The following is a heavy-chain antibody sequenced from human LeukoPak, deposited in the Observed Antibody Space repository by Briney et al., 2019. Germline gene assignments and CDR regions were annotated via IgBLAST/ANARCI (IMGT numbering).Heavy chain of an antibody. CDR2: IYYSGNT. Sequence: PSETLSLTCTVSGGSINTYYWSWIRQPPGKGLEWIGYIYYSGNTNYNPSLKSRVTISIDTSKSQFSLKLTSVTAADTAVYYCARLPTVTTMGYWGQGALVTVSS. CDR3: ARLPTVTTMGY. CDR1: GGSINTYY. D-gene: IGHD4-17*01. V-gene: IGHV4-59*08. J-gene: IGHJ4*02.